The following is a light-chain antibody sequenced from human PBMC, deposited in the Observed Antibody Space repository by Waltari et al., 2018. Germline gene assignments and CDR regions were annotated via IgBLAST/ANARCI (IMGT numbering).Light chain of an antibody. CDR2: EVS. Sequence: QSSLSKPPSASGARGQSVTILCTGTRSDIADYNFVSWYQQHPGKAPKLMIYEVSKRPSGVPDRFSGSKSGYTASLTVSGLQAEDEAEYYWRSYGGRNNLVFGGETKLTVL. CDR1: RSDIADYNF. V-gene: IGLV2-8*01. CDR3: RSYGGRNNLV. J-gene: IGLJ2*01.